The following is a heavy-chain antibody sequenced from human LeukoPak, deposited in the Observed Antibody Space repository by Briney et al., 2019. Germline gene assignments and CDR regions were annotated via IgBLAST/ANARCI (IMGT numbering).Heavy chain of an antibody. CDR2: IYHSGST. Sequence: PSETLSLTCSASDDSISSSSYYWGWIRQHPGKGLEWIGYIYHSGSTYYNPSLKSRVTISVDTSKNQFSLKLSSVTAADTAVYYCAAQLGIRRYYFDYWGQGTLVTVSS. J-gene: IGHJ4*02. CDR3: AAQLGIRRYYFDY. V-gene: IGHV4-31*03. CDR1: DDSISSSSYY. D-gene: IGHD7-27*01.